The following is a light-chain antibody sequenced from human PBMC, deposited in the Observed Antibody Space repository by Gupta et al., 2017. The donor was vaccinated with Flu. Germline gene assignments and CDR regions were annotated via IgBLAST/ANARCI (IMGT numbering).Light chain of an antibody. V-gene: IGKV3-15*01. CDR1: QSVSGN. CDR2: GAS. CDR3: QQHDNWPST. Sequence: PATLSLSPGERATRSCRTSQSVSGNLAWYQQKPGQAPSLLIYGASNRATGIPARFSGSGSGTEFTLTISSLQSEDFAVYYCQQHDNWPSTFGQGTKVEIK. J-gene: IGKJ2*02.